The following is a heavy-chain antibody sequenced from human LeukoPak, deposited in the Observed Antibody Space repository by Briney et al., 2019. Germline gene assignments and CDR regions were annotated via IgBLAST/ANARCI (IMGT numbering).Heavy chain of an antibody. CDR3: ARGPPTYDILTGYGPGNWFDP. Sequence: GASVKVSCKASGYTFTGYYMHWVRQAPGQGLEWMGWISAYNGNTNYAQKLQGRVTMTTDTSTSTAYMELRSLRSDDTAVYYCARGPPTYDILTGYGPGNWFDPWGQGTLVTVSS. CDR1: GYTFTGYY. D-gene: IGHD3-9*01. CDR2: ISAYNGNT. J-gene: IGHJ5*02. V-gene: IGHV1-18*04.